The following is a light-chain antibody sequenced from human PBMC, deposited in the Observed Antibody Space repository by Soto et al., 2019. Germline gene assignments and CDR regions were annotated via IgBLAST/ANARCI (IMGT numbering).Light chain of an antibody. J-gene: IGKJ4*01. CDR1: QSVRSSY. V-gene: IGKV3-20*01. Sequence: EIVLTQSPGTLSLSPGERATLSCRASQSVRSSYLAWYQQKPGQAPRLLIYGASSRATGIPDRFSGSGSGTYITLTISRLEPEDFAVYYCQQYGSSPLTFGGGTKGEIK. CDR2: GAS. CDR3: QQYGSSPLT.